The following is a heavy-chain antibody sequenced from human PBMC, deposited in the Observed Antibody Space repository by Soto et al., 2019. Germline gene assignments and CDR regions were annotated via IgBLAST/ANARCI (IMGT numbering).Heavy chain of an antibody. CDR1: GLTFSSYA. Sequence: GGSLRLSCAASGLTFSSYAMHWVRQAPGKGLEWVAVISYDGSNKYYADSVKGRFTISRDNSKNTLYLQMNSLRAEDTAVYYCARILTYYDYVWGSYRPGTFDTWGQGTMVTVSS. J-gene: IGHJ3*02. CDR3: ARILTYYDYVWGSYRPGTFDT. CDR2: ISYDGSNK. V-gene: IGHV3-30-3*01. D-gene: IGHD3-16*02.